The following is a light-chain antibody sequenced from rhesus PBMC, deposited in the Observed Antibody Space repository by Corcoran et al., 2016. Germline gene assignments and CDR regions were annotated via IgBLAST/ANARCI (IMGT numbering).Light chain of an antibody. CDR3: QQDYSWPLT. CDR1: QSVSSS. CDR2: GAS. V-gene: IGKV3-42*01. J-gene: IGKJ4*01. Sequence: EIVMTQSPATLSLSPGERATLSCRASQSVSSSLPWYQQKPGQAPKLLIYGASSRAPGIPERFSGSGSGTEFTLTISSLEPEDVGVYYCQQDYSWPLTFGGGTKVELK.